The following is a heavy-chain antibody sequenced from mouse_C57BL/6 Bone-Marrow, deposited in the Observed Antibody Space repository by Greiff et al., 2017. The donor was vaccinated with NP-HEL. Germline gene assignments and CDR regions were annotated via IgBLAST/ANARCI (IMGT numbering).Heavy chain of an antibody. CDR2: IYPGDGYT. CDR3: ARGDYVY. CDR1: GYAFSSYW. D-gene: IGHD2-4*01. Sequence: QVQLQQSGAELVKPGASVKISCKASGYAFSSYWMNWVQQRPGKGLEWIGQIYPGDGYTNYNGKFKGKATLTVDNSSSTAYMQLSSLTSEDSAVYFCARGDYVYWGQGTTLTVSS. J-gene: IGHJ2*01. V-gene: IGHV1-80*01.